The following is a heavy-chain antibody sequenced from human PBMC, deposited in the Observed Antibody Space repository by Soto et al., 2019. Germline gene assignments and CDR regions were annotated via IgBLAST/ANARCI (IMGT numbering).Heavy chain of an antibody. CDR2: INHSGST. J-gene: IGHJ6*03. Sequence: PDTLSLTCAVYGVSFSGYYWSWILQPPGKGLEWIGEINHSGSTNYNPSLKSRVTISVDTSKNQFSLKLSSVTAADTAVYYCARGICGGSDFRSGPLCLYYMDVWGKGTTVTVSS. CDR3: ARGICGGSDFRSGPLCLYYMDV. D-gene: IGHD3-3*01. CDR1: GVSFSGYY. V-gene: IGHV4-34*01.